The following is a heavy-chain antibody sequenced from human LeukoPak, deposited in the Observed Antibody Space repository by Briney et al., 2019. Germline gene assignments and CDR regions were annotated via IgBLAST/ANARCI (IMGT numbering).Heavy chain of an antibody. V-gene: IGHV1-2*02. J-gene: IGHJ4*02. CDR3: ARVGYCSSTSCYTDPSTYYFDY. CDR1: GYTFTGYY. Sequence: GASVKVSCKASGYTFTGYYMHWVRQAPGQGLEWMGWINPNSGGTNYAQKLQGRVTMTTDTSTSTAYMELRSLRSDDTAVYYCARVGYCSSTSCYTDPSTYYFDYWGQGTLVTVSS. D-gene: IGHD2-2*02. CDR2: INPNSGGT.